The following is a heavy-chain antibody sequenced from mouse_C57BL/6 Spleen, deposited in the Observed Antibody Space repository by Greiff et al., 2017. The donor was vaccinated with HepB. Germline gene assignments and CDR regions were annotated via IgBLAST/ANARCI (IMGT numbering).Heavy chain of an antibody. CDR1: GFTFSSYA. D-gene: IGHD1-3*01. CDR3: TREKTTVRYFDV. Sequence: EVQRVESGEGLVKPGGSLKLSCAASGFTFSSYAMSWVRQTPEKRLEWVAYISSGGDYIYYADTVKGRFTISRDNARNTLYLQMSSLKSEDTAMYYCTREKTTVRYFDVWGTGTTVTVSS. J-gene: IGHJ1*03. V-gene: IGHV5-9-1*02. CDR2: ISSGGDYI.